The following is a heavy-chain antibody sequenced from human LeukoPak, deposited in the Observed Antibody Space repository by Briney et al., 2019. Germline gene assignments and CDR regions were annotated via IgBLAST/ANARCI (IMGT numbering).Heavy chain of an antibody. V-gene: IGHV4-59*08. J-gene: IGHJ4*02. CDR1: GGSISSYS. D-gene: IGHD3-22*01. Sequence: SETLSLTCTVSGGSISSYSWSWIRQPPGKGLEWIGYIYNSGSTNYNPSPKSRVTISVDTSKNQFSLKLSSVTAADTAVYYCARHYDSSAYWYYFDYWGQGTLVTVSS. CDR2: IYNSGST. CDR3: ARHYDSSAYWYYFDY.